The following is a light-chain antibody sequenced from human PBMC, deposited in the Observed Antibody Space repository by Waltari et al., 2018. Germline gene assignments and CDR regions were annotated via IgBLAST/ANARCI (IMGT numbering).Light chain of an antibody. CDR1: QDINNW. Sequence: DIQMTQSPSSVSASVGDRVTITCRASQDINNWLAWYQQKPGKAPKLLISTASSLQGGVPSRFSGSRSGTDFTLTINSLQPEDFASYYCQQANSFPYSFGQGTKLEIK. CDR3: QQANSFPYS. V-gene: IGKV1-12*01. J-gene: IGKJ2*03. CDR2: TAS.